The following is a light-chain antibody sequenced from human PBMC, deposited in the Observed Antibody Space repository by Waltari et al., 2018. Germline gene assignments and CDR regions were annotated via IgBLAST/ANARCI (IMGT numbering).Light chain of an antibody. Sequence: QSALTQPASVSGSPGQSVTISCTGTYYCIGNYDLVSWYQQYPGKAPRLIIYEATSRPSWVSNRFSASKSGNTASLTISGLQTEDEAHYYCCSYAGENTMIFGGGTRLTVL. V-gene: IGLV2-23*01. CDR3: CSYAGENTMI. J-gene: IGLJ2*01. CDR2: EAT. CDR1: YYCIGNYDL.